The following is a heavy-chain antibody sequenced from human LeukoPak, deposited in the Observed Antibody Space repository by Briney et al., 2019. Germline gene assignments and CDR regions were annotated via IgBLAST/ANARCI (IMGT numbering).Heavy chain of an antibody. CDR2: IYSSGSA. CDR1: GGSIISYY. CDR3: PSASIAARANWFDP. Sequence: SETLSLTCTVSGGSIISYYCNWIRQPPGKGLEWIGYIYSSGSANYGPSLKSRVTISLDTSKNQFSLKLSSVTAADTAVYYCPSASIAARANWFDPWGQGTLVTVSS. V-gene: IGHV4-59*08. D-gene: IGHD6-6*01. J-gene: IGHJ5*02.